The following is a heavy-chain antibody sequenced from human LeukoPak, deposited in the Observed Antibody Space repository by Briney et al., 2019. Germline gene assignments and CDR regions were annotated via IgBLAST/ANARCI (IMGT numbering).Heavy chain of an antibody. V-gene: IGHV4-4*02. CDR3: AGLVGRYSSGLYYYYFDY. CDR2: MYLSGTT. CDR1: GDSINSLDL. D-gene: IGHD3-22*01. J-gene: IGHJ4*02. Sequence: SETLSLTCTVSGDSINSLDLWSWVRQPPGQGLEWIGEMYLSGTTHSNPSVKSRVTISIDKSKNQFFLNLSSVTAADTAVYYCAGLVGRYSSGLYYYYFDYWGQGTLVTVSS.